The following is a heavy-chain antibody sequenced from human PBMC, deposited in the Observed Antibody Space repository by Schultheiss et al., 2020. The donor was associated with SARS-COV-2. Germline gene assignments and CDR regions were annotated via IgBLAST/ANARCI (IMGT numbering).Heavy chain of an antibody. Sequence: GESLKISCAASGFTFSSYSMNWVRQAPGKGLEWVSGISWNSGSIGYADSVKGRFTISRDNSKNTLYLQMNSLRAEDTAVYYCVKDKVGATGYWGQGALVTVSS. CDR3: VKDKVGATGY. V-gene: IGHV3-48*04. J-gene: IGHJ4*02. CDR1: GFTFSSYS. CDR2: ISWNSGSI. D-gene: IGHD1-26*01.